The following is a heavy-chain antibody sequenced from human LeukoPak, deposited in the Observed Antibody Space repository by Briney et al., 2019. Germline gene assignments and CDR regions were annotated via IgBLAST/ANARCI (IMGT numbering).Heavy chain of an antibody. V-gene: IGHV4-34*01. CDR1: GGSFSGYY. CDR2: INHSGST. CDR3: ARGARYSSGWYTRGVRFDY. J-gene: IGHJ4*02. D-gene: IGHD6-19*01. Sequence: SETLSLTCALYGGSFSGYYWSWIRQPPGKGLEWIGEINHSGSTNYNPSLKSRVTISVDTSKNQFSLKLSSVTAADTAVYYCARGARYSSGWYTRGVRFDYWGQGTLVTVSS.